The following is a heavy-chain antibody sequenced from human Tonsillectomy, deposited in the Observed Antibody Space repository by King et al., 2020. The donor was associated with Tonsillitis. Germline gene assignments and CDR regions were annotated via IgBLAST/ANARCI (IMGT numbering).Heavy chain of an antibody. D-gene: IGHD3-10*01. CDR2: ISYDGSNK. CDR3: ATDQGTYYGSGEFDY. V-gene: IGHV3-30*03. Sequence: VQLVESGGGVVQPGRSLRLSCAASGFTFSSYGMHWVRQAPGKGLEWVAVISYDGSNKYYADSVKGRFTISRDNSKNTLYLQMNSLRAEGTAVYYCATDQGTYYGSGEFDYWGQGTLVTVSS. J-gene: IGHJ4*02. CDR1: GFTFSSYG.